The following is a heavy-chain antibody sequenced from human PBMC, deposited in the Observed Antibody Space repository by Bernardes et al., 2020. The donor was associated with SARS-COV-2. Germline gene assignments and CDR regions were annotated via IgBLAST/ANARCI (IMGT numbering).Heavy chain of an antibody. CDR3: ARDSGHFEVDY. Sequence: ESLSLTCTVSCGSNSSNNHYWGLLRQPPGKVLEWIGSIHYTGTTYYIPSLTSRITISVDTSKNRYSLKLTSVTAADTAVYYCARDSGHFEVDYWGQGALVTVSS. J-gene: IGHJ4*02. CDR1: CGSNSSNNHY. D-gene: IGHD3-22*01. CDR2: IHYTGTT. V-gene: IGHV4-39*01.